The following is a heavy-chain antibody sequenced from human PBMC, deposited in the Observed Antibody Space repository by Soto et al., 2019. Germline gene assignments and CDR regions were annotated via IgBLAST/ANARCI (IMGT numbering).Heavy chain of an antibody. CDR1: GGSISSGGYY. CDR3: ASEDPTYYYDNGGFYWEPDYQYYFDY. D-gene: IGHD3-22*01. V-gene: IGHV4-31*03. CDR2: IYYSGST. J-gene: IGHJ4*02. Sequence: PSETLSLTCTVSGGSISSGGYYWSWIRQHPGKGLEWIGYIYYSGSTYYNPSLKSRVTISVDTSKNQFSLKLSSVTAADTAVYYCASEDPTYYYDNGGFYWEPDYQYYFDYWGQGTLVTVSS.